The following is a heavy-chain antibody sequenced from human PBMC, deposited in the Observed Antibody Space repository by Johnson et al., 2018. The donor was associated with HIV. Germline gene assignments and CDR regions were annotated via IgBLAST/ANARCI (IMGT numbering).Heavy chain of an antibody. CDR3: ARDYSNPPHAFDI. Sequence: VQLVESGGGVVQPGRSLRLSCAASGFTVSSNYMSWVRQAPGKGLEWVSVIYSGGSTYYADSVKGRFTISRDNSKNTLYLQMNSLRAEDTAVYYCARDYSNPPHAFDIWGQGTRVTVSS. CDR1: GFTVSSNY. CDR2: IYSGGST. V-gene: IGHV3-53*01. D-gene: IGHD4-11*01. J-gene: IGHJ3*02.